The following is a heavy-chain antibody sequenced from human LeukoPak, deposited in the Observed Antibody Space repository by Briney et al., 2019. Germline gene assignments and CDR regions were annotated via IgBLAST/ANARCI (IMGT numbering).Heavy chain of an antibody. V-gene: IGHV1-18*01. Sequence: ASVKVSCKASGYTFTSYGISWVRQAPGQGLEWMGWISAYNGNTNYAQKLQGRVTMTTDTSTSTAYMELRSLRSDDTAVYYCAREFKGSGWSDYYYYGMDVWGQGTTVTVSS. CDR2: ISAYNGNT. J-gene: IGHJ6*02. CDR1: GYTFTSYG. CDR3: AREFKGSGWSDYYYYGMDV. D-gene: IGHD6-19*01.